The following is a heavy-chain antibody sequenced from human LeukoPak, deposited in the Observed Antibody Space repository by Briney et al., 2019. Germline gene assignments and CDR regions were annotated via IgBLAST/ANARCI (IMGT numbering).Heavy chain of an antibody. Sequence: PVASVKVSCKASGYTFTSYGISWVRQAPGQGLEWMGWFNTYSGNTKYAQNLQGRVTVTTDTSTSTAYMELRSLRSDDTAVYYCVRETSISAAGTRGDNWGQGTLVTVSS. D-gene: IGHD6-13*01. CDR1: GYTFTSYG. J-gene: IGHJ4*02. CDR2: FNTYSGNT. CDR3: VRETSISAAGTRGDN. V-gene: IGHV1-18*01.